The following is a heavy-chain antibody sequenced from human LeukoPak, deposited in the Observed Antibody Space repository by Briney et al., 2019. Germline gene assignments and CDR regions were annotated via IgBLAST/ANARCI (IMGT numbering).Heavy chain of an antibody. J-gene: IGHJ4*02. Sequence: GASVKVSCKASGYTFTNYPENWVRQAPGQGLEWMGWINTNTGTPTYAQGFTGRFVFSLDTSVSTAYLQISSLEADDTAVYYCARGLGYCSGYSCYPGDWGQGTLVTVSS. V-gene: IGHV7-4-1*02. CDR2: INTNTGTP. D-gene: IGHD2-15*01. CDR1: GYTFTNYP. CDR3: ARGLGYCSGYSCYPGD.